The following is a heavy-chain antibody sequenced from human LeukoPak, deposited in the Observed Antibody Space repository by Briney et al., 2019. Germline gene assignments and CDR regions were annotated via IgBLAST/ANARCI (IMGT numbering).Heavy chain of an antibody. CDR3: ARERSSGYYTEDAFVI. CDR2: IYPGDSDT. CDR1: GYSFTSYW. V-gene: IGHV5-51*01. J-gene: IGHJ3*02. Sequence: GESLKISCKASGYSFTSYWIGWVRQMPEKGLERMGIIYPGDSDTRYSPSFQGQVTISADKSISTAYLQWSSLKASDTAMYYCARERSSGYYTEDAFVIWGQGTMVTVSS. D-gene: IGHD3-22*01.